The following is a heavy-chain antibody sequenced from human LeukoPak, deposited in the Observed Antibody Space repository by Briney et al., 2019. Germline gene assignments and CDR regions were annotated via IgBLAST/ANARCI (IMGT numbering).Heavy chain of an antibody. CDR1: GGSINSADYY. CDR3: ARLLFDDSGHPFDY. CDR2: IYYTGGT. J-gene: IGHJ4*02. V-gene: IGHV4-31*03. D-gene: IGHD3-22*01. Sequence: PSETLSLTCTVSGGSINSADYYWTWIRQHPGKGLEWIGYIYYTGGTFYNPSLRSRLTISVDTSKGQFSLNLRSVTAADTAVYYCARLLFDDSGHPFDYWGQGTLVTVSS.